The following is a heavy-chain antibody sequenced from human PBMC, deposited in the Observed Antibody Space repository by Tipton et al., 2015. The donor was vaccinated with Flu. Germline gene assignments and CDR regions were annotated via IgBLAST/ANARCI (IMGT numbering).Heavy chain of an antibody. J-gene: IGHJ4*02. D-gene: IGHD1-26*01. CDR3: ARTYSRTFYFDY. CDR2: IYWDDER. CDR1: GSPLSTTGVG. V-gene: IGHV2-5*02. Sequence: LVKPTQTLTLTCDFSGSPLSTTGVGVGWIRQPPGRALEYLALIYWDDERRYSSSLKSRLTITKDNSKNQVVLTLTNMDPADTATYYCARTYSRTFYFDYWGQGTLVTVPS.